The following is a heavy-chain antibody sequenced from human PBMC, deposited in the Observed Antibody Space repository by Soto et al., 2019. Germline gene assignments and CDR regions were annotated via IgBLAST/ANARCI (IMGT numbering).Heavy chain of an antibody. CDR2: ISLSVGNS. CDR1: GYSFSSYF. D-gene: IGHD6-6*01. J-gene: IGHJ4*02. V-gene: IGHV1-46*01. CDR3: ARAPSSSSSFRFDY. Sequence: QVLLVQSGAEVKRPGASVKVSCKASGYSFSSYFIHWLRQAPGRGLEWMGIISLSVGNSNYAQKLQGRVTMTRDTSTNTVFMELSSLRSEDTAVYYCARAPSSSSSFRFDYWGQGTLVTVSS.